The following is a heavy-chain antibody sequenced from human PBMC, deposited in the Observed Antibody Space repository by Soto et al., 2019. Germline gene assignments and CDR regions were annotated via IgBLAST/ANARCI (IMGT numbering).Heavy chain of an antibody. CDR3: ARDGVGATTFFGYFDY. CDR1: GFTFSGYG. CDR2: TRHDGSNT. V-gene: IGHV3-33*01. Sequence: QVQLVESGGGVVQPGRFLRLSCAASGFTFSGYGMHWVRQAPGKGLEWVAITRHDGSNTYYADSVRGRFTSSRDNSKKTLYLQMDSLRAEDTAVYYCARDGVGATTFFGYFDYWGQGTLVTVSS. J-gene: IGHJ4*02. D-gene: IGHD1-26*01.